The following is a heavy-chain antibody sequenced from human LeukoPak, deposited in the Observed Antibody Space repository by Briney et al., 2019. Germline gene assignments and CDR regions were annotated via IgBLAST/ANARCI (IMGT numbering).Heavy chain of an antibody. D-gene: IGHD3-22*01. J-gene: IGHJ4*02. CDR3: ARDQLRGDYYDSSVYYYGSGFDY. CDR2: INPNSDGT. CDR1: GYTFTGYY. Sequence: ASVKASCKASGYTFTGYYMHWVRQAPGQGLEWMGWINPNSDGTNYAQKFQGRVTMTRDTSISTAYMELSRLRSDDTAVYYCARDQLRGDYYDSSVYYYGSGFDYWGQGTLVTVSS. V-gene: IGHV1-2*02.